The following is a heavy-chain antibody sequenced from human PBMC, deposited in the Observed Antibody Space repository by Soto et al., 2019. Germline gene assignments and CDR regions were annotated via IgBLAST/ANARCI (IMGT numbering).Heavy chain of an antibody. CDR1: GGSISSGGYY. Sequence: QVQLQESGPGLVKPSQTLSLTCTVSGGSISSGGYYWTWIRQHPGKGLEWIGYIYYSGSTYYNPSLTRRVTISVHTSKSQFSLTLRSVTAADTAVYYCARSVFPWGQGTLVTVPS. V-gene: IGHV4-31*03. CDR2: IYYSGST. J-gene: IGHJ5*02. CDR3: ARSVFP. D-gene: IGHD3-3*01.